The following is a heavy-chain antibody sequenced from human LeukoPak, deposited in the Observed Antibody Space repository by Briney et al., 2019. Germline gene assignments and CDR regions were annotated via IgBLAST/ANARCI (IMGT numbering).Heavy chain of an antibody. CDR3: ARAGEYDFWSGYLDY. D-gene: IGHD3-3*01. Sequence: SETLSLTCIVSGGSISSGSYYWGWIRQPPGKGLEWIGSIHYSGSTYYNPSLKSRVTISVDTSKNQFSLKLSSVTAADTAVYYCARAGEYDFWSGYLDYWGQGTLVTVSS. CDR1: GGSISSGSYY. V-gene: IGHV4-39*07. J-gene: IGHJ4*02. CDR2: IHYSGST.